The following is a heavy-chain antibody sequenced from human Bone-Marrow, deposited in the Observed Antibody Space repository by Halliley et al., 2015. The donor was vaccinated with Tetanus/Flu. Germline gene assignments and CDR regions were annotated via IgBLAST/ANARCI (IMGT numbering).Heavy chain of an antibody. J-gene: IGHJ6*02. CDR3: AKEGPYYGLDV. CDR2: ILKDGTTK. CDR1: GFTFSFYG. Sequence: SLRLSCAASGFTFSFYGMHWARQAPGKGLEWVAVILKDGTTKYYADSVKGRFTTSRDNPKNTLYLEMSGLRAEDTAMYYCAKEGPYYGLDVWGQGTTVTVSS. V-gene: IGHV3-30*18.